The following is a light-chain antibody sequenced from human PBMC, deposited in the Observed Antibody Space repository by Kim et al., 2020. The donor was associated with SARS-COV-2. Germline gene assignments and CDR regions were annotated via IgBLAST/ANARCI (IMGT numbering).Light chain of an antibody. J-gene: IGLJ3*02. CDR1: RSNIGAGYD. CDR2: GNN. Sequence: QSVLTQPPSVSGAPGQKVTISCTGNRSNIGAGYDVHWYQQLPGRAPKLLIHGNNNRPSGVPDRFSGSKSGTSASLAITGLQAEDEADYYCQSYDTSLTGVFGGGTQLTVL. V-gene: IGLV1-40*01. CDR3: QSYDTSLTGV.